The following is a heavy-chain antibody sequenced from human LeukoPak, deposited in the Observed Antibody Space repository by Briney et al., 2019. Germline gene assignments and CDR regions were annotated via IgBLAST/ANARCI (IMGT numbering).Heavy chain of an antibody. V-gene: IGHV1-2*02. D-gene: IGHD3-3*01. Sequence: GASVKVSCKASGYTFTGYYIHWVRQAPGQGLEWMGFINPNTGGTSYAQKFQARVTMTRDTSISTTYMELSRLRSDDTAVYYCARRYDFWSGYPTAFDYWGRGTLVTVSS. CDR3: ARRYDFWSGYPTAFDY. J-gene: IGHJ4*02. CDR1: GYTFTGYY. CDR2: INPNTGGT.